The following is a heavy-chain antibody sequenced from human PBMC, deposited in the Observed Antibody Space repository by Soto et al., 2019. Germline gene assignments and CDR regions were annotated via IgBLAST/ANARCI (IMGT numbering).Heavy chain of an antibody. J-gene: IGHJ3*02. CDR3: ARTSYYDYVWGSYRQDAFDI. Sequence: QVQLVQSGAEVKKPGSSVKVSCKASGGTFSSYAISWVRQAPGQGLEWMGGIIPIFGTANYAQKLQGRVTITADESTSTAYMELSSLRSEDTAVYYCARTSYYDYVWGSYRQDAFDIWGQGTMVTVSS. V-gene: IGHV1-69*01. CDR2: IIPIFGTA. D-gene: IGHD3-16*01. CDR1: GGTFSSYA.